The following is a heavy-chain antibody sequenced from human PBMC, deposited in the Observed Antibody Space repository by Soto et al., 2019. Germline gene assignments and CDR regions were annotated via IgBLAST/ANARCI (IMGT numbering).Heavy chain of an antibody. V-gene: IGHV4-4*02. CDR2: IHHSGST. CDR1: GGSVSSSSW. J-gene: IGHJ4*02. Sequence: QVQLQESGPGLVKPSGTLSLSCAVSGGSVSSSSWWSWVRQPPGKGLEWIGEIHHSGSTNYNPSLKSRLTMSIDRSKPQFSLRLSSVTAADTAVYYCASLTTAATFDYWGQGTLVTVSS. CDR3: ASLTTAATFDY. D-gene: IGHD2-2*01.